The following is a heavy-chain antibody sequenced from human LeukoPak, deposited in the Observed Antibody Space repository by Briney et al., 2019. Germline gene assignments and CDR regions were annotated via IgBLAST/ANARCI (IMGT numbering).Heavy chain of an antibody. Sequence: SVKVSCKASGGTFSNYAISWVRQAPGQGLEWMGGIIPIFGTANYAQIFQGRVTITADKSTSTAYMELSSLRSEDTAVYYCARSRSGYYEDYWGQGTLVTVSS. CDR1: GGTFSNYA. CDR3: ARSRSGYYEDY. D-gene: IGHD3-22*01. J-gene: IGHJ4*02. CDR2: IIPIFGTA. V-gene: IGHV1-69*06.